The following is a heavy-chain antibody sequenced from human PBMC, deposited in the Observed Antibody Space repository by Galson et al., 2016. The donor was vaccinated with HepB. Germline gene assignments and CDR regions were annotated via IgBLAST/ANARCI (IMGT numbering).Heavy chain of an antibody. V-gene: IGHV4-31*01. Sequence: TLSLTCTVSGASISSGTYYWSWIRQHPGKGLEWIGYASYSGSTYYNPSLKSQVTISADTSKNQFSLTLNSVTAADTAVYYCARGVKYWGQGTLVTVSS. J-gene: IGHJ4*02. CDR1: GASISSGTYY. CDR3: ARGVKY. CDR2: ASYSGST.